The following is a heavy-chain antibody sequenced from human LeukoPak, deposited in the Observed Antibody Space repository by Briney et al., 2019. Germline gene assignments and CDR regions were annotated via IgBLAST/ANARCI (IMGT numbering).Heavy chain of an antibody. V-gene: IGHV4-61*08. J-gene: IGHJ4*02. CDR1: GGFISSGGYY. Sequence: PSETLSLTCTVSGGFISSGGYYWSWIRQPPGKGLEWIGYIYHSGSTNYNPSLKSRVTISVDTSKNQFSLKLSSVTAADTAVYYCASIGAYNWNARPRHYWGQGTLVTVSS. D-gene: IGHD1-20*01. CDR2: IYHSGST. CDR3: ASIGAYNWNARPRHY.